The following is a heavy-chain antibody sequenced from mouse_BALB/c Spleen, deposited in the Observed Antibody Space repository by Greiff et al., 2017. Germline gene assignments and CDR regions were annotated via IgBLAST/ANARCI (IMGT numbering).Heavy chain of an antibody. CDR3: ARVVRYAMDY. J-gene: IGHJ4*01. Sequence: QVQLQQPGAELVRPGASVKLSCKASGYTFTSYWINWVKQRPGQGLEWIGNIYPSDSYTNYNQKFKDKATLTVDKSSSTAYMQLSSPTSEDSAVYYCARVVRYAMDYWGQGTSVTVSS. D-gene: IGHD2-14*01. V-gene: IGHV1-69*02. CDR2: IYPSDSYT. CDR1: GYTFTSYW.